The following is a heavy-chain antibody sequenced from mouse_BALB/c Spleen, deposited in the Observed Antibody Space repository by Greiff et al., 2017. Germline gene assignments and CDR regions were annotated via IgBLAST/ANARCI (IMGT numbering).Heavy chain of an antibody. CDR3: ARYRGIYYGNYDYAMDY. V-gene: IGHV5-9*03. CDR1: GFTFSSYT. Sequence: DVKLVESGGGLVKPGGSLKLSCAASGFTFSSYTMSWVRQTPEKRLEWVATISSGGGNTYYPDSVKGRFTISRDNAKNNLYLQMSSLRSEDTALYYCARYRGIYYGNYDYAMDYWGQGTSVTVSS. CDR2: ISSGGGNT. J-gene: IGHJ4*01. D-gene: IGHD2-1*01.